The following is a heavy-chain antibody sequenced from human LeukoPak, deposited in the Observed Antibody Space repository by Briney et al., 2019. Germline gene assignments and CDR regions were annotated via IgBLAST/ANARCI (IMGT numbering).Heavy chain of an antibody. V-gene: IGHV4-59*01. CDR3: AGTYSSPSLYYYYGMDV. CDR2: IYYSGST. D-gene: IGHD6-6*01. J-gene: IGHJ6*02. CDR1: GVSISSYY. Sequence: SETLSLTCTVSGVSISSYYWSWIRQPPGKGLEWIGYIYYSGSTNYNPSLKSRVTISVNTSKNQFSLRLSSVTAADTAMYYCAGTYSSPSLYYYYGMDVWGQGTTVTVSS.